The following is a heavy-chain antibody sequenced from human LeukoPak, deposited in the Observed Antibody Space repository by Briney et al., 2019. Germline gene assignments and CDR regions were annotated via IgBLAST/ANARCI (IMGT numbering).Heavy chain of an antibody. CDR1: GASISRYY. CDR3: ARHDRPSGSYYVSPDAFDI. D-gene: IGHD1-26*01. Sequence: SETLSLTCSVSGASISRYYWSWIRQPPGKGLEWIGYVYYSGTTNYNPSLKSRVSISVDTSKNQFSLKLSSVTAADTAVYHCARHDRPSGSYYVSPDAFDIWGQGTMVTVSS. V-gene: IGHV4-59*08. J-gene: IGHJ3*02. CDR2: VYYSGTT.